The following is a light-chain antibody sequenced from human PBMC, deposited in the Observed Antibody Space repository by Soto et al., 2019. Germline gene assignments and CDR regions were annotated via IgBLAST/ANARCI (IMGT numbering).Light chain of an antibody. V-gene: IGLV1-51*01. CDR3: GTWDSSLSVGYV. CDR2: DNN. CDR1: NSNIGTNH. Sequence: QSVLTQPPSVSAAPGQKVTISCSGSNSNIGTNHVSWYQQLPGTAPKLLIYDNNNQPSGIPDRFSGSRSGTSATLDITGLQTGDEAEYYCGTWDSSLSVGYVFGTGTKVTVL. J-gene: IGLJ1*01.